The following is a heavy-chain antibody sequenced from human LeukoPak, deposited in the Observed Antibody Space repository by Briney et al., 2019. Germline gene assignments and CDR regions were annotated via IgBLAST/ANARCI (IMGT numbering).Heavy chain of an antibody. CDR2: IYSDGNT. Sequence: GGSLRLSCAASGFTVSNNRLSWVRQAPGMGLEWVSTIYSDGNTYYPDSVKGRFTISRDGSKNTLYLQLNSLRTEDTAIYYCAKDIRGYSSGFGMDVWGHGTTVTVSS. V-gene: IGHV3-53*01. J-gene: IGHJ6*02. D-gene: IGHD5-18*01. CDR1: GFTVSNNR. CDR3: AKDIRGYSSGFGMDV.